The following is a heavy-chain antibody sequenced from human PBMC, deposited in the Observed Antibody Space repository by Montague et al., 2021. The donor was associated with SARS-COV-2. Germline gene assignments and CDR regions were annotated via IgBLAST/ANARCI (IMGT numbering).Heavy chain of an antibody. CDR3: ASLNIVARTDYYYGTDV. CDR2: IYYSGST. V-gene: IGHV4-39*01. D-gene: IGHD5-12*01. J-gene: IGHJ6*02. Sequence: SETLSLICTVSGDSISTSQYYWGWIRQPPGKGLEWIGTIYYSGSTYYNPSLKSRVTISEDTSKNQFSLRLSSVTAADTAVYYCASLNIVARTDYYYGTDVWGRGTTVTVSS. CDR1: GDSISTSQYY.